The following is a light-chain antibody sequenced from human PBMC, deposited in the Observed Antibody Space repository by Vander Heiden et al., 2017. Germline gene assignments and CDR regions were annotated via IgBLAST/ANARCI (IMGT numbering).Light chain of an antibody. V-gene: IGLV3-1*01. Sequence: SYELTHPPSVSVSPGQTASVPCSGDKLGDKYAHWYQQKPGQSPVLVIYDDRKRPSGIPERFSASNSGNTATLTISGTQAMDEADYYCQAWDTNTVVFGGGTRLTVL. CDR3: QAWDTNTVV. J-gene: IGLJ2*01. CDR2: DDR. CDR1: KLGDKY.